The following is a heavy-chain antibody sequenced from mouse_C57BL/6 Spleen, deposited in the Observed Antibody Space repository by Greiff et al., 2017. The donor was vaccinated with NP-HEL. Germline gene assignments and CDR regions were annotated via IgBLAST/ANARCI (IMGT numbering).Heavy chain of an antibody. J-gene: IGHJ4*01. CDR3: ARIPFYYDYDNYYAMDY. Sequence: EVQLQQSGPELVKPGASVKISCKASGYTFTDYYMNWVKQSHGKSLEWIGDINPNNGGTSYNQKFKGKATLTVDKSSSTAYMELRSLTSEDSAVYYCARIPFYYDYDNYYAMDYWGQGTSVTVSS. V-gene: IGHV1-26*01. D-gene: IGHD2-4*01. CDR2: INPNNGGT. CDR1: GYTFTDYY.